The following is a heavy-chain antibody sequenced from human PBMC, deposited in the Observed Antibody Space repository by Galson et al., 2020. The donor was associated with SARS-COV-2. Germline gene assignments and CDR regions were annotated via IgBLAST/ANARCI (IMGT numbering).Heavy chain of an antibody. CDR3: ARVVATIFQFDY. V-gene: IGHV1-2*02. CDR1: GYTFNGYY. Sequence: ASVRVSCKASGYTFNGYYMYWVRQDTGTGLEWIGWINPNSGGPNSAQNFQGRVTMTSDTSISTAYMELSRLRSDDTAVYYCARVVATIFQFDYWGQGTLVTVSS. J-gene: IGHJ4*02. CDR2: INPNSGGP. D-gene: IGHD5-12*01.